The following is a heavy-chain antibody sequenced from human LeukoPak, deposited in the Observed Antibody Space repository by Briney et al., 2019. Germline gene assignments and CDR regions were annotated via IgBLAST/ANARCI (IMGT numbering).Heavy chain of an antibody. CDR1: GGSISSSSYY. Sequence: PSETLSLTCTVSGGSISSSSYYWGWIRQPPGKGLEWIGSIYYSGSTYYNPSLKSRVTISVDTSKNQFSLKLSSVTAADTAVYYCARQVSMGYSYGYYYYYYMDVWGKGTTVTVSS. V-gene: IGHV4-39*01. J-gene: IGHJ6*03. CDR2: IYYSGST. CDR3: ARQVSMGYSYGYYYYYYMDV. D-gene: IGHD5-18*01.